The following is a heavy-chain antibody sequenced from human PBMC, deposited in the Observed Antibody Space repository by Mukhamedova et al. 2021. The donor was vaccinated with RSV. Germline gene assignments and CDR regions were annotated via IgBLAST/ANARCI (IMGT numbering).Heavy chain of an antibody. Sequence: IGEIYHSGSTDYNPSLKSRVTISVDKSKNHFSLNMRSVTAADTAVYYCARSLMVSVVLIILYMYVWGKWTAVSVS. J-gene: IGHJ6*03. V-gene: IGHV4-4*02. CDR2: IYHSGST. D-gene: IGHD3-3*01. CDR3: ARSLMVSVVLIILYMYV.